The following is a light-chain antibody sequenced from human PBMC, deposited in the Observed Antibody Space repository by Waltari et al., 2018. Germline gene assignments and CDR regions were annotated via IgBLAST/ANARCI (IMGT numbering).Light chain of an antibody. CDR1: QSISKY. CDR2: DAS. V-gene: IGKV3-20*01. Sequence: EIVLTQSPGTLSLSPGERATVPCSASQSISKYLAWYRLKPGQAPRLLIYDASKRATGIPDRFSASGSGTDFSLTISRLEPEDFAVYYCQHYVRLPVTFGQGTKVEIK. CDR3: QHYVRLPVT. J-gene: IGKJ1*01.